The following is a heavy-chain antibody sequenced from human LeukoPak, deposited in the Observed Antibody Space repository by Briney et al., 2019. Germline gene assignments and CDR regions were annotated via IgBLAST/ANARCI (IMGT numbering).Heavy chain of an antibody. J-gene: IGHJ6*03. CDR3: ARVGYYDFWSGLIPHYYYYMDV. Sequence: PSETLSLTCTVSGGSISSYYWSWIRQPPGKGLEWIGYIYYSGSTNYNPSLKSRVTISVDTSKNQFSLKLSSVTAADTAVYYCARVGYYDFWSGLIPHYYYYMDVWGKGTTVTVSS. CDR2: IYYSGST. CDR1: GGSISSYY. D-gene: IGHD3-3*01. V-gene: IGHV4-59*12.